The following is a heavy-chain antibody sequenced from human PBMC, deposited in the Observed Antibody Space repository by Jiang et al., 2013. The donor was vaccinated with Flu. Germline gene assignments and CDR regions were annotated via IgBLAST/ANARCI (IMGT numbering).Heavy chain of an antibody. V-gene: IGHV4-4*02. J-gene: IGHJ4*02. Sequence: GPGLVKPSGTLSLTCTVSGASISSSNWWNWVRQPPGKGLEWLGEIFHSGSTNYNPSLKSRVTMSVDKSKNQFSLKLSSVTAADTAVYYCARDYCSSTSCQPFDYWGQGTLVTVSS. CDR3: ARDYCSSTSCQPFDY. D-gene: IGHD2-2*01. CDR1: GASISSSNW. CDR2: IFHSGST.